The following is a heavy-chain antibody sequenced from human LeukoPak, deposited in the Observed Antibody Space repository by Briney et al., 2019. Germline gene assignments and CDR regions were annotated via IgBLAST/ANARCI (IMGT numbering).Heavy chain of an antibody. V-gene: IGHV3-30*03. CDR3: ARETPRRGETRDGYR. CDR2: ISYDGSNK. CDR1: GFTFSSYG. Sequence: GGSLRLSCAASGFTFSSYGMHWVRQAPGKGLEWVAVISYDGSNKYYADSVKGRFIISRDNSKNTLYLQMNSLRAEDTAVYYCARETPRRGETRDGYRWGQGTVVTVSS. D-gene: IGHD5-24*01. J-gene: IGHJ4*02.